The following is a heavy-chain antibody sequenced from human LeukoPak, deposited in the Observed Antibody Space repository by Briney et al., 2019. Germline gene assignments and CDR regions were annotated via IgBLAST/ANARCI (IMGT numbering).Heavy chain of an antibody. Sequence: GGSLRLSCAASGFTFSSYWMHWVRHAPGKGVVWVSSMNSDGSRTMYADWGKGRFTIYREKGKKTLYLQMNSLRAEDTAVYYCARAPDTLFDPWGQGTLVTVSS. CDR3: ARAPDTLFDP. V-gene: IGHV3-74*03. CDR1: GFTFSSYW. J-gene: IGHJ5*02. D-gene: IGHD2-2*02. CDR2: MNSDGSRT.